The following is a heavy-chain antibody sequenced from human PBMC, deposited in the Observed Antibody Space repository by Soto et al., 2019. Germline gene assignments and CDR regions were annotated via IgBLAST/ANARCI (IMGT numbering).Heavy chain of an antibody. Sequence: QVQIQQWGAGLLKPSETLSLTCAVYGGSFSNYYWSWIRQPPGQGLEWIGEINHSGTTNYNPSLKSRVTLSVDPSKNQFSLKLSSVTASDTAVYYCARVHSGWENWGQGTLVTVSS. CDR1: GGSFSNYY. V-gene: IGHV4-34*01. D-gene: IGHD6-19*01. CDR3: ARVHSGWEN. J-gene: IGHJ4*02. CDR2: INHSGTT.